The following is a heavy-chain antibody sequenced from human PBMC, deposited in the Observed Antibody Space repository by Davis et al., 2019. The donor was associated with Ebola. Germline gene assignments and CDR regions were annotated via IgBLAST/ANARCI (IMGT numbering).Heavy chain of an antibody. V-gene: IGHV3-30-3*01. D-gene: IGHD3-22*01. J-gene: IGHJ6*02. CDR1: GFTFSSYA. CDR3: ARELDSKNAANYYYGMDV. CDR2: ISYDGSNK. Sequence: GESLKISCAASGFTFSSYAMHWVRQAPGKGLEWVAVISYDGSNKYYADSVKGRFTISRDNSKNTLYLQMNSLRAEDTAVYYCARELDSKNAANYYYGMDVWGQGATVTVSS.